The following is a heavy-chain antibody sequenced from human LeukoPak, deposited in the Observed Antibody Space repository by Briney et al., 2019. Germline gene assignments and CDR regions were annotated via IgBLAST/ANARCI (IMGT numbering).Heavy chain of an antibody. CDR2: ISTGGGTT. D-gene: IGHD3-3*02. CDR3: ARDHFASY. Sequence: PGGSLRLSCAASGFTFSDHYMSWIRQAPGKGLEWVSYISTGGGTTYYADSVKGRFTISRDNAKKSLYLQMNSLRAEDTAVYYCARDHFASYWGQGTLVTVSS. CDR1: GFTFSDHY. J-gene: IGHJ4*02. V-gene: IGHV3-11*01.